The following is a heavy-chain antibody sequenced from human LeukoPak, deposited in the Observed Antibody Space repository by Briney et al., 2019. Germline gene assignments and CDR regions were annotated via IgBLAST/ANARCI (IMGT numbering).Heavy chain of an antibody. J-gene: IGHJ6*03. CDR3: ARVLRYCSGGNCYSGGLGYMDV. CDR2: IRSKAYGGTT. Sequence: GGSLRLSCTASGFTFGDYAMSWFRQAPGKGLEWVGFIRSKAYGGTTEYAASVKGGFTISRDDSKSIAYLQMNSLRAEDTAVYYCARVLRYCSGGNCYSGGLGYMDVWGKGTTVTISS. D-gene: IGHD2-15*01. CDR1: GFTFGDYA. V-gene: IGHV3-49*03.